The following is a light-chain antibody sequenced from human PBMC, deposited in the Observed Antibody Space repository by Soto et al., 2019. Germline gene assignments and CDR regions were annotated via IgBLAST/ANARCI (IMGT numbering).Light chain of an antibody. J-gene: IGKJ1*01. Sequence: EIMLTQSPATLSVSPGERATLSCRASQSIRTNLAWYQQKPGQPPRLLIYLASNRAAGVPARFSGSGSGTDFTLTISNVEPEDFAVYYCHQRQSWPRTFGQGTKVDIK. CDR2: LAS. V-gene: IGKV3-11*01. CDR3: HQRQSWPRT. CDR1: QSIRTN.